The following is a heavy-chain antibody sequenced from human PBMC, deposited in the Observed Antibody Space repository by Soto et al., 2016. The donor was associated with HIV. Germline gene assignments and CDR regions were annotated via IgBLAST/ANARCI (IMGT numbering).Heavy chain of an antibody. CDR1: GASISTTTYY. CDR3: ARHEDFGSGILSAVFDS. Sequence: QMQLQESGPGLVKPSETLSLTCTVSGASISTTTYYWGWIRQPPGKGLEWIGSIYYSGTTYYKPSLESRLSISVESSKNHFSLDLTSVTAADTAVYYCARHEDFGSGILSAVFDSWARDPGHRLL. D-gene: IGHD3-10*01. J-gene: IGHJ4*03. V-gene: IGHV4-39*01. CDR2: IYYSGTT.